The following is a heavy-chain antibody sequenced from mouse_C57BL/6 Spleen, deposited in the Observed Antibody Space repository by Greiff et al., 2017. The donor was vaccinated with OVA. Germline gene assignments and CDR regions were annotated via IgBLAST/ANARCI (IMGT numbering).Heavy chain of an antibody. CDR3: ARSGITTVVEGYFDY. V-gene: IGHV1-54*01. Sequence: VMLVESGAELVRPGTSVKVSCKASGYAFTNYLIEWVKQRPGQGLEWIGVINPGSGGTNYNEKFKGKATLTADKSSSTAYMHLSSLTSEDSAVYFCARSGITTVVEGYFDYWGQGTTLTVSS. D-gene: IGHD1-1*01. J-gene: IGHJ2*01. CDR1: GYAFTNYL. CDR2: INPGSGGT.